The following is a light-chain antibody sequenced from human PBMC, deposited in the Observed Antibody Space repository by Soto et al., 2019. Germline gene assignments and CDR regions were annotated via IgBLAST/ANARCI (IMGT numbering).Light chain of an antibody. CDR1: SSNIGSST. Sequence: QSVLTQPPSASGTPGQRVTISCSGSSSNIGSSTVTWYQQLPGAAPTVLIHSNNQRPSGVPDRFSGSMSGTSASLAISGLQSDDEADYYCATWDDSLKGYVFGTGTKVTVL. V-gene: IGLV1-44*01. J-gene: IGLJ1*01. CDR3: ATWDDSLKGYV. CDR2: SNN.